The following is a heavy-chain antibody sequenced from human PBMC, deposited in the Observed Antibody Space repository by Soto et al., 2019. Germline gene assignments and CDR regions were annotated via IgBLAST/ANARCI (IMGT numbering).Heavy chain of an antibody. CDR3: ARVRREYDNSGPVDY. D-gene: IGHD3-22*01. V-gene: IGHV4-30-2*01. CDR2: IYYGGST. Sequence: SETLSLTCAVSGGSISSGDYSWNWIRQPPGKGLEWIGYIYYGGSTYYNPSLQSRVTMSVDRSRNHFSLKLNSVTAADTAVYYCARVRREYDNSGPVDYWGQGTLVTVSS. CDR1: GGSISSGDYS. J-gene: IGHJ4*02.